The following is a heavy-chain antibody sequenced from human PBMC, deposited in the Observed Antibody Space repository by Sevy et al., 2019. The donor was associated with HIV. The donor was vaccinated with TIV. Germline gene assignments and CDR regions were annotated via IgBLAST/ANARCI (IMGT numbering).Heavy chain of an antibody. CDR3: AKFGDYYDSGGYYWYFDF. CDR2: ISGGDDST. V-gene: IGHV3-23*01. J-gene: IGHJ2*01. D-gene: IGHD3-22*01. CDR1: GFIFSDYA. Sequence: GGSLRLSCAASGFIFSDYAMSWVRQAPGKGLEWVSSISGGDDSTYYADSVKGRFIVSRDNSKNTLYLQMNTLRAEDTALYYCAKFGDYYDSGGYYWYFDFWGRDTLVTVSS.